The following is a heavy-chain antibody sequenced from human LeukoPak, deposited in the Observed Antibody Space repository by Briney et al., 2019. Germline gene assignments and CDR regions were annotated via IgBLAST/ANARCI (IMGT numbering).Heavy chain of an antibody. D-gene: IGHD4-23*01. Sequence: TLSHTCSVSGRPLSCGVYLWRWIRQHPGEGLECIGYLYYSWSSYSYPSLKSQVSISVDTSKNQFYLKLSSVTAADTAVYYCAREASSLYGGNPLDFCGQGTLVTVSS. CDR1: GRPLSCGVYL. CDR3: AREASSLYGGNPLDF. V-gene: IGHV4-31*01. J-gene: IGHJ4*02. CDR2: LYYSWSS.